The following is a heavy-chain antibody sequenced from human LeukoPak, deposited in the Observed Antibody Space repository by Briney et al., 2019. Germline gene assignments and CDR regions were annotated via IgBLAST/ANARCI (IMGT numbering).Heavy chain of an antibody. J-gene: IGHJ5*02. CDR2: INPNSGGT. Sequence: GASVKVSCKASGYTFTGYYMHWVRQAPGQGLEWMGWINPNSGGTNYAQKFQGRVTMTRDTSISTAYMELSRLRSDDTAVYYCASERVVRDGYNGYNWFDPWGQGTLVTVSS. V-gene: IGHV1-2*02. CDR3: ASERVVRDGYNGYNWFDP. D-gene: IGHD5-24*01. CDR1: GYTFTGYY.